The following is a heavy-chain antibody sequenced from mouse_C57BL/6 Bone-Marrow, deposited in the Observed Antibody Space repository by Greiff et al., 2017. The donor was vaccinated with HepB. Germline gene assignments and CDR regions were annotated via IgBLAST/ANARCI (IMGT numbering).Heavy chain of an antibody. CDR1: GYTFTSYW. CDR2: IDPSDSYT. CDR3: ARGPGFAY. V-gene: IGHV1-69*01. J-gene: IGHJ3*01. Sequence: QVQLQQPGAELVVPGASVKLSCKASGYTFTSYWMHWVKQRPGQGLEWIGEIDPSDSYTNYNQKFKGKSTLTVDKSSSTAYMQLSSLTSEDSAVYYCARGPGFAYWGQGTLVTVSA.